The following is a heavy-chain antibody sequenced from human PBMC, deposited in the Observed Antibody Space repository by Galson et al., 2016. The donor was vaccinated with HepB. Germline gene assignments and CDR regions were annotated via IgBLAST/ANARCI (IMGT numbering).Heavy chain of an antibody. J-gene: IGHJ4*02. CDR2: VDLDGSGT. CDR3: AKGGDYDN. D-gene: IGHD4-11*01. CDR1: GFIFTNYW. Sequence: SLRLSCAASGFIFTNYWMHWVRQTPGKGLVWVSRVDLDGSGTSYADSVKGRFTISRDNSKNTLYLHMNSLRAEDTAVYYCAKGGDYDNWGQGTLVTVSS. V-gene: IGHV3-74*01.